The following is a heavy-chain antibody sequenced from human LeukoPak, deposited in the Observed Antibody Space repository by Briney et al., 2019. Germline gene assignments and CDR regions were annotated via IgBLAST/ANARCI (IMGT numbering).Heavy chain of an antibody. J-gene: IGHJ4*02. Sequence: PSETLSLTCTVSGGSISSNSYYWGWIRQPPGKGLEWIGSISYSGSTFYNPSLKSRVTISVDTSKNQFSLKLSSVTAADTAVYYCARGPPDYFDYWGQGTLVTVSS. CDR3: ARGPPDYFDY. CDR1: GGSISSNSYY. CDR2: ISYSGST. V-gene: IGHV4-39*01.